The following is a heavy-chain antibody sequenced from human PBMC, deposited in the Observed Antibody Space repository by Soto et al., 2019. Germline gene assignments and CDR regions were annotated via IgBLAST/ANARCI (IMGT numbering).Heavy chain of an antibody. CDR1: GYTFTSYG. D-gene: IGHD2-2*01. Sequence: ASVKVSCKASGYTFTSYGISWVRQAPGQGLEWMGWISAYNGNTNYAQKLQGRVTMTTDTSTSTAYMELRSLRSDDTAVYYCARGVGGYCSSTSCSSDYYYYYMDVWGKGTTVTVSS. J-gene: IGHJ6*03. V-gene: IGHV1-18*01. CDR3: ARGVGGYCSSTSCSSDYYYYYMDV. CDR2: ISAYNGNT.